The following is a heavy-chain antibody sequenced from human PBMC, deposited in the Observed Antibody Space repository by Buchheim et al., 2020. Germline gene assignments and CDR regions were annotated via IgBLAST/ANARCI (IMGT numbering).Heavy chain of an antibody. CDR3: TRDRGWQQFDY. CDR1: GFTFSDSW. V-gene: IGHV3-7*04. D-gene: IGHD5-24*01. Sequence: EVQLVESGGGLVQTGGSLRLSCAASGFTFSDSWMTWVRQAPGKGLERVANVNQDGSETYYVDYVKGRFTISRDNAKNSLYLQMNSLRAEDTAVYYCTRDRGWQQFDYWGQGTL. J-gene: IGHJ4*02. CDR2: VNQDGSET.